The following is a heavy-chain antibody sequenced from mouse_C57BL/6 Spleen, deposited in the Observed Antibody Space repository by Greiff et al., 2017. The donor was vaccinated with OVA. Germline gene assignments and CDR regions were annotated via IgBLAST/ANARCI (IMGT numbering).Heavy chain of an antibody. Sequence: EVQVVESGGGLVQPGGSMKLSCVASGFTFSNYWMNWVRQSPEKGLEWVAQIRLKSDNYATHYAESVKGRFTISRDDSKSSVYLQMNNLRAEDTGIYYCTPAWFAYWGQGTLVTVSA. CDR2: IRLKSDNYAT. CDR3: TPAWFAY. CDR1: GFTFSNYW. V-gene: IGHV6-3*01. J-gene: IGHJ3*01.